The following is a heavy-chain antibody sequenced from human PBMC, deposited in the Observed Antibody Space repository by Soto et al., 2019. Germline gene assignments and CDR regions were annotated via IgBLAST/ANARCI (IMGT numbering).Heavy chain of an antibody. Sequence: EVQLLDSGGGLVQPGGSLRLSCAASGFTFSTYAMTWVRQAPGKGLEWVSTLTPSGGNTYYADSVQGRFTISRDNSMNTLYLQMNSLRAEDTAVYYCAGRYCPNGVCYTNYYYYIDGWGEGTTVTVSS. CDR1: GFTFSTYA. J-gene: IGHJ6*03. CDR2: LTPSGGNT. CDR3: AGRYCPNGVCYTNYYYYIDG. D-gene: IGHD2-8*01. V-gene: IGHV3-23*01.